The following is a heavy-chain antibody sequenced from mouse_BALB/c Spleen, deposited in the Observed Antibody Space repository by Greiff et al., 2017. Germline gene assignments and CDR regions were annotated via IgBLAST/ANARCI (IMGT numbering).Heavy chain of an antibody. J-gene: IGHJ1*01. D-gene: IGHD3-3*01. CDR1: GYTLTDYN. CDR3: ARRRGTWYFDV. CDR2: IYPYNGGT. Sequence: EVQLQQSGPELVKPGASVKISCKASGYTLTDYNMHWVKQSHGKSLEWIGYIYPYNGGTGYNQKFKDKATLTADKSSSTAYMQLSSLTSEDSAVYYCARRRGTWYFDVWGAGTTVTVSS. V-gene: IGHV1S29*02.